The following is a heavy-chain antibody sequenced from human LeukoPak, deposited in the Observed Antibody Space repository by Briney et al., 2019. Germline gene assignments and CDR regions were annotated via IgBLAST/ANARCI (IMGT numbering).Heavy chain of an antibody. V-gene: IGHV1-18*01. D-gene: IGHD3-10*01. Sequence: VASVKVSCKASGYTFTSYGISWVRQAPGQGLEWMGWISAYNGNTNYAQKLQGRVTMTTDTSTSTAYMELRSLRSDDTAVYYCARDLLSYLRSESENSEYYYGSGSYYKLDYWGQGTLVTVSS. CDR1: GYTFTSYG. CDR3: ARDLLSYLRSESENSEYYYGSGSYYKLDY. J-gene: IGHJ4*02. CDR2: ISAYNGNT.